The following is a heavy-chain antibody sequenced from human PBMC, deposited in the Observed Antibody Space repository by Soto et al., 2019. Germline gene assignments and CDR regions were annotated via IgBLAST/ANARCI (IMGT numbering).Heavy chain of an antibody. D-gene: IGHD3-22*01. CDR3: AKSSGSFRALDY. CDR2: ISYDGSNK. CDR1: GFTFSSYG. V-gene: IGHV3-30*18. J-gene: IGHJ4*02. Sequence: PGGSLRLSCAASGFTFSSYGMHWVRQAPGKGLEWVAVISYDGSNKYYADSVKGRFTISRDNSKNTLYLQMSSLRAEDTAVYYCAKSSGSFRALDYWGQGTLVTVSS.